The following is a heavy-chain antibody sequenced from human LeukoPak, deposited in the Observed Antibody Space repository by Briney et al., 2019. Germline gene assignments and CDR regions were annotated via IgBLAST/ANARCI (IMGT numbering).Heavy chain of an antibody. D-gene: IGHD6-6*01. CDR3: ASANGSSSYYYYYYMDV. Sequence: SVKVSCKASGGTFSSYAISWVRQAPAQGLEWMGRIIPIFGTANYAQKFQGRVTITADKSTSTAYMELSSLRSEDTAVYYCASANGSSSYYYYYYMDVWGKGTTVTVSS. CDR1: GGTFSSYA. V-gene: IGHV1-69*06. CDR2: IIPIFGTA. J-gene: IGHJ6*03.